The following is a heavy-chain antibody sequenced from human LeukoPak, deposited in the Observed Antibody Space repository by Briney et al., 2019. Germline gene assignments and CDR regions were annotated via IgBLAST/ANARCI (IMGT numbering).Heavy chain of an antibody. D-gene: IGHD1-26*01. V-gene: IGHV1-24*01. CDR1: GYTLTELS. CDR3: ATGGSQYNWFDP. Sequence: ASVKVSCKVSGYTLTELSMHWVRQAPGKGLEWMGGFDPEDGETIYAQKFQGRVTMTEDTSTDTAYMELSSLRSGDTAVYYCATGGSQYNWFDPWGQGTLVTVSS. J-gene: IGHJ5*02. CDR2: FDPEDGET.